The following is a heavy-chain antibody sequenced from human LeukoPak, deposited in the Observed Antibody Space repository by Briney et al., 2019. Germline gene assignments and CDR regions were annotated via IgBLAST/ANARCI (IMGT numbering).Heavy chain of an antibody. D-gene: IGHD4-17*01. CDR2: ISYDGSSE. Sequence: GGTLRLSCAVSGFTFGNYGMHWVRQAPGKGLEWVALISYDGSSEYYAGSVKGRFTISRDNSKITVYLQMNSLKAEDTAVYYCAKELYNYGDYGAEGLDVGGQGTTVTVS. CDR3: AKELYNYGDYGAEGLDV. V-gene: IGHV3-30*18. CDR1: GFTFGNYG. J-gene: IGHJ6*02.